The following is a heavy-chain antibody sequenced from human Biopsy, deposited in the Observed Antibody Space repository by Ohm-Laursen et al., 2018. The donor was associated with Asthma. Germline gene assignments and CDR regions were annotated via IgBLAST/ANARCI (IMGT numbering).Heavy chain of an antibody. CDR3: ARFTASITIFGVVNNWFDP. Sequence: LRLSCTASGFTFSSFAMSWVRQAPGKGLEWIGSIYYSGSTYYNPSLKSRVTISVDTSKNQFSLKLSSVTAADTAVYYCARFTASITIFGVVNNWFDPWGQGTLVTVSS. CDR2: IYYSGST. D-gene: IGHD3-3*01. V-gene: IGHV4-39*01. CDR1: GFTFSSFA. J-gene: IGHJ5*02.